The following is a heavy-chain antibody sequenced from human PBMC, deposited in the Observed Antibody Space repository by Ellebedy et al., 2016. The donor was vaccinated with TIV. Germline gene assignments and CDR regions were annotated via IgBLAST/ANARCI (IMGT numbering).Heavy chain of an antibody. CDR2: ISSTGSYM. J-gene: IGHJ3*01. Sequence: GESLKISCAASGFIFSSYSMNWVRQAPGKGLEWVSSISSTGSYMYYADSVKGRFTISRDIAQNSLYLQMNSLRADDTAVYYCARDNYYDPLDVWGQGTMVTVSS. CDR3: ARDNYYDPLDV. D-gene: IGHD3-22*01. CDR1: GFIFSSYS. V-gene: IGHV3-21*01.